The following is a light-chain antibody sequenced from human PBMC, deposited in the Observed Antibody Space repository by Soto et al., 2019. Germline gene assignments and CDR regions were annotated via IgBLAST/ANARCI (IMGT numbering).Light chain of an antibody. CDR1: QSVSSSD. J-gene: IGKJ1*01. CDR2: GAS. CDR3: QQYGSSPL. V-gene: IGKV3-20*01. Sequence: EIVLTQSPGPLSLSPGERATLSCRSSQSVSSSDLAWYQQKPGQAPRLLIDGASSRAAGIPDRFSGSGPGTDFTLTISRLEPDDGEVYYCQQYGSSPLFGQGTKVDI.